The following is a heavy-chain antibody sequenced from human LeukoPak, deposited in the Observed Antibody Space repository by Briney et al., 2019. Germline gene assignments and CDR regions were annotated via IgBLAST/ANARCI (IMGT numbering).Heavy chain of an antibody. CDR1: GFTFSSYG. CDR2: ISYDGSNK. CDR3: ARGGGYYDFWSGYSGRDYYMDV. Sequence: GGSLRLSCAASGFTFSSYGMHWVRQAPGKGLEWVAVISYDGSNKYYADSVKGRFTISRDNSKNTLYLQMNSLRAEDTAVYYCARGGGYYDFWSGYSGRDYYMDVWGKGTTVTVSS. V-gene: IGHV3-30*03. D-gene: IGHD3-3*01. J-gene: IGHJ6*03.